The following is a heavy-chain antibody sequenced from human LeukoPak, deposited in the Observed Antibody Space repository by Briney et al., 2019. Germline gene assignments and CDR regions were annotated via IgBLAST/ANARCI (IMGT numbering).Heavy chain of an antibody. J-gene: IGHJ4*02. CDR3: ARGTYYFDY. Sequence: PGGSLRLSCAASGFSFSDYYMSWIRQAPGKGLECVSYISGRSSHTNYADSVKGRFTISRDNAKNSLYLQMNSLRAEDTAVYYCARGTYYFDYWGQGTLVTVSS. V-gene: IGHV3-11*05. CDR2: ISGRSSHT. CDR1: GFSFSDYY. D-gene: IGHD3/OR15-3a*01.